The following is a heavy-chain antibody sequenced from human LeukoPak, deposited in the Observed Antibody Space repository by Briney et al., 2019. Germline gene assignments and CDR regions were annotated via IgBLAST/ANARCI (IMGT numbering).Heavy chain of an antibody. D-gene: IGHD2-2*01. CDR1: GFTFSSYA. Sequence: PGGSLRLSCAASGFTFSSYAMSWVRQAPGKGLEWVSTFSGSGGSTYYADSVKGRFTISRDNSKNTLYLQMNSLRAEDTAVYYCAEASCSSYSCYSHYWRQGTLVTVSS. CDR3: AEASCSSYSCYSHY. CDR2: FSGSGGST. V-gene: IGHV3-23*01. J-gene: IGHJ4*02.